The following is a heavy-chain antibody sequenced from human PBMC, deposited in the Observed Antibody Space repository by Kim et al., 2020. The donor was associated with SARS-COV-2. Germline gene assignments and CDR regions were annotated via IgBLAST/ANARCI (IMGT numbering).Heavy chain of an antibody. Sequence: GESLKISCKGSGYNFTNYWIGWVRQMPGKGLEWMGIIYPGDSKTKYSPSFQGQVTISADKSISTAYLQWSSLKASDTAIYYCARHPAPQWFGEIVFDCWGQGTLVTVS. CDR1: GYNFTNYW. D-gene: IGHD3-10*01. CDR2: IYPGDSKT. CDR3: ARHPAPQWFGEIVFDC. J-gene: IGHJ4*02. V-gene: IGHV5-51*01.